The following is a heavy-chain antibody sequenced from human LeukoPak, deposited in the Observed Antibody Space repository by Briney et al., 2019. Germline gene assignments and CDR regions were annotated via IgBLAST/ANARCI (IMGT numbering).Heavy chain of an antibody. V-gene: IGHV3-11*03. D-gene: IGHD6-13*01. Sequence: GGSLRLSCAASGFTFSDYYMSWIRQAPGKGLEWVSYISSSSSYTNYAYSVKGRFTISRDNAKNSLYLQMNSLRAEDTAVYYCAKIAAGYSSSWYDWFDPWGQGTLVTVSS. CDR2: ISSSSSYT. J-gene: IGHJ5*02. CDR1: GFTFSDYY. CDR3: AKIAAGYSSSWYDWFDP.